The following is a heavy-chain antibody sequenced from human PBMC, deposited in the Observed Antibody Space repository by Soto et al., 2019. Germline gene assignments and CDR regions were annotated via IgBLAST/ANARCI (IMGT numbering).Heavy chain of an antibody. CDR2: ISGSGGST. D-gene: IGHD3-22*01. Sequence: GGSLRLSCAASGFTFSSYAMSWVRQAPGKGLEWVSAISGSGGSTYYADSVKGRLTISRDNAKNTLYLQMNSLRAEDTAVYYCARGDGDYYDGNGYLGRHWGQGTLVTVS. V-gene: IGHV3-23*01. CDR3: ARGDGDYYDGNGYLGRH. J-gene: IGHJ4*02. CDR1: GFTFSSYA.